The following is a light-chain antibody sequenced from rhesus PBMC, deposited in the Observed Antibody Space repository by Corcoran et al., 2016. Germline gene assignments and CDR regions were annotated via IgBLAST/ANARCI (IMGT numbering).Light chain of an antibody. V-gene: IGKV3S9*01. J-gene: IGKJ1*01. CDR1: QSVSSY. Sequence: EIVMTQSPATLSLSPGERATLSCRASQSVSSYVAWYQQKPEQAPRRLNYGASSRATGIPDRFSGSGSGTDFTLTISSLEPEDFAVYYCQQYSNWPRTFGQGTKVEIK. CDR3: QQYSNWPRT. CDR2: GAS.